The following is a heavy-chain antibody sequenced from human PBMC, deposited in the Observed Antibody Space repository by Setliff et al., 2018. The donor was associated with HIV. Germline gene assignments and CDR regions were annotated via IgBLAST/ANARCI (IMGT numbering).Heavy chain of an antibody. Sequence: PSETLSLTCAVYGGSFSDYYWTWIRQSPGKGLEWIGRIYSSGATNYNPSLKSRVTMSVDTSKNQFSLKLSSVTAADTAVYYCAREGSRSGWYFFDQWGQGTLVTVSS. V-gene: IGHV4-4*07. D-gene: IGHD6-19*01. CDR2: IYSSGAT. CDR1: GGSFSDYY. J-gene: IGHJ4*02. CDR3: AREGSRSGWYFFDQ.